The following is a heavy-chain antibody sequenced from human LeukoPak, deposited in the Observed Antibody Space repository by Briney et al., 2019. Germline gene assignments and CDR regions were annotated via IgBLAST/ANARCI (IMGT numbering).Heavy chain of an antibody. J-gene: IGHJ4*02. CDR1: GYTFTTYW. V-gene: IGHV5-51*01. CDR3: ARHQIVGATRSPFDY. D-gene: IGHD1-26*01. CDR2: IYPGDSDT. Sequence: GESLKISCKGSGYTFTTYWIGWVRQMPGKGLEWMGIIYPGDSDTRYGPSFQGQVTISVDKSISTAYLQWSSLKASDTAMYYCARHQIVGATRSPFDYWGQGTLVTVSS.